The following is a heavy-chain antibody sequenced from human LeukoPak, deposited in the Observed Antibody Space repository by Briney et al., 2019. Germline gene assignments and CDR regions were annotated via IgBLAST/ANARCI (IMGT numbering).Heavy chain of an antibody. CDR3: AKEGGPWPAFDS. CDR1: GFTFNYYA. V-gene: IGHV3-23*01. CDR2: ISGSGDET. J-gene: IGHJ4*02. Sequence: GGSLRLSCAASGFTFNYYAMGWVRQAPGKGLEWVSTISGSGDETYYAGSVKGRFTFSRDSSKNTLYLHMNSLRAEDTAVYYCAKEGGPWPAFDSWGRGTLVTVSS.